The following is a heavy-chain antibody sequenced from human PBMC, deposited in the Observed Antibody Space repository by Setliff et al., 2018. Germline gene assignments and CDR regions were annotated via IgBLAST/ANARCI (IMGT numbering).Heavy chain of an antibody. V-gene: IGHV5-51*01. J-gene: IGHJ4*02. CDR1: GYTFSRYW. CDR2: IYPSDSHT. CDR3: ARALASAGTVYFDY. D-gene: IGHD6-13*01. Sequence: GESLTISCKAPGYTFSRYWIGWVRQMPGKGLEWLGIIYPSDSHTRYSPSFQGQVTISADKSISTAYLQWSSLKASDTAMYYCARALASAGTVYFDYWGQGTLVTVSS.